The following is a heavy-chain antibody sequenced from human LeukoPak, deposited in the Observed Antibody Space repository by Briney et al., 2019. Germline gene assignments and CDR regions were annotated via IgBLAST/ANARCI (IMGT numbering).Heavy chain of an antibody. CDR3: ARGGGYYYGLGSYFPYYYYYYYMDV. Sequence: ASVKVSCKASGYTFTSYGISWVRQAPGQGLEWMGWISAYNGNTNYAQKLQGRVTMTTDTSTSTAYMELRSLRSDDTAVYYCARGGGYYYGLGSYFPYYYYYYYMDVWGKGTTVTVSS. J-gene: IGHJ6*03. CDR1: GYTFTSYG. D-gene: IGHD3-10*01. V-gene: IGHV1-18*01. CDR2: ISAYNGNT.